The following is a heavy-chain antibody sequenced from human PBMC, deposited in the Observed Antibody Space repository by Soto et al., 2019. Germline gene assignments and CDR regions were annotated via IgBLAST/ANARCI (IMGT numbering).Heavy chain of an antibody. CDR2: IYYSGSH. CDR1: GGSISSYY. D-gene: IGHD3-22*01. J-gene: IGHJ4*02. CDR3: ARENYASSGAPFLDY. Sequence: QVQLQESGPGLVKPSETLSLTCSVSGGSISSYYWSWIRQPPGRGLEYIGYIYYSGSHYYNPSLRSRVTISVDASKSQLSLKLSSVTAADTAVYYCARENYASSGAPFLDYWGQGTLVTVSS. V-gene: IGHV4-59*01.